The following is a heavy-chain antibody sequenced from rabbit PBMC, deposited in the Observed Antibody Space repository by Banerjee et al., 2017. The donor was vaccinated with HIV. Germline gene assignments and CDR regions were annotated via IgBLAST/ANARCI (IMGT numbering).Heavy chain of an antibody. Sequence: WIACINTSSGNTVYATWAKGRFTISRTSSTTVTLKLNSLTAADTATYFCARGHAGSSWGLDLWGQGTLVTVS. J-gene: IGHJ3*01. CDR3: ARGHAGSSWGLDL. D-gene: IGHD4-2*01. V-gene: IGHV1S40*01. CDR2: INTSSGNT.